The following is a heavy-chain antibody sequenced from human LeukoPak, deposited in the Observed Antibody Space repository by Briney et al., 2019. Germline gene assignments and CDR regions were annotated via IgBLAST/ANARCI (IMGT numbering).Heavy chain of an antibody. Sequence: GASVKVSCKASGGTFSSYAISWVRQAPGQGLEWMGWISTYNGNTNSAQKLQGRITMTTDTSTSTASMELRSPRSDDTAVCYCARLTEGRNFYSLTPGMALDYWGQGALITVSS. D-gene: IGHD1-14*01. CDR2: ISTYNGNT. CDR1: GGTFSSYA. CDR3: ARLTEGRNFYSLTPGMALDY. J-gene: IGHJ4*02. V-gene: IGHV1-18*01.